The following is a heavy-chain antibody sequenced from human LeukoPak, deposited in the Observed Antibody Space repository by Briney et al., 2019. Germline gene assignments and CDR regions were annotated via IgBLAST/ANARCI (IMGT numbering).Heavy chain of an antibody. J-gene: IGHJ4*02. CDR2: INPNSGGT. CDR3: AKGPYYGSGSYPYYFDY. D-gene: IGHD3-10*01. V-gene: IGHV1-2*06. Sequence: ASVKVSCKASGYTFTGYYMHWVRQAPGQGLEWMGRINPNSGGTNYAQKFQGRVTMTRDTSISTAYMELSRLRSDDTAVYYCAKGPYYGSGSYPYYFDYWGQGTLVIVSS. CDR1: GYTFTGYY.